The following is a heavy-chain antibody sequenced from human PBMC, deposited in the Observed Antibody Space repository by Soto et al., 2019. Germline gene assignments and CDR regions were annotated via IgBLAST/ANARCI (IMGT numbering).Heavy chain of an antibody. CDR1: GGTFSGYY. D-gene: IGHD3-22*01. CDR3: ARARSYDRSGYYYNGFDY. CDR2: INQSGST. Sequence: QAPLQQWGAGLLKPSETLSLTCAVYGGTFSGYYWSWIRQTPEKGLEWIGEINQSGSTNYIPSLKSRLTISVDTSKNQFSLQLTSVTAADTAVYYCARARSYDRSGYYYNGFDYWGQGTLVTVSS. J-gene: IGHJ4*02. V-gene: IGHV4-34*01.